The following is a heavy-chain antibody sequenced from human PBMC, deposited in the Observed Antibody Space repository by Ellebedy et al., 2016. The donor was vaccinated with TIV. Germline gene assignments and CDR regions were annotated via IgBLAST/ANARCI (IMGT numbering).Heavy chain of an antibody. CDR1: GYTFTGYY. D-gene: IGHD3-9*01. J-gene: IGHJ5*02. Sequence: AASVKVSCKASGYTFTGYYMHWVRQAPGQGLEWMGWINPYNGDTNYAQKFQGRVTMTTDTSTSTAYMELRSLRSDDTAVYYCARVAGRYWFDPWGQGTLVTVSS. CDR3: ARVAGRYWFDP. CDR2: INPYNGDT. V-gene: IGHV1-2*02.